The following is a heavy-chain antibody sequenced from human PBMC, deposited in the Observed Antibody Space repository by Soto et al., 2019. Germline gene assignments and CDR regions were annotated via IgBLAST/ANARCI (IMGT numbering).Heavy chain of an antibody. CDR1: GFTFNSYG. D-gene: IGHD1-26*01. J-gene: IGHJ6*02. V-gene: IGHV3-30*03. CDR3: ARTRSAWSDFHYYSLNV. CDR2: ISYDSTKT. Sequence: GGSLRLSCAASGFTFNSYGMHWVRQGPGNGLEWVAFISYDSTKTYYADSVKGRFTISRDNSNSALYVQMNSLTGEDTAVYYCARTRSAWSDFHYYSLNVWGQGTTVTVS.